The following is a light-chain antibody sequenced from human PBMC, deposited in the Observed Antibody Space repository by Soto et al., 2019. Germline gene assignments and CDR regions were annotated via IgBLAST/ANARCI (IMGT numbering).Light chain of an antibody. V-gene: IGKV3-15*01. J-gene: IGKJ4*01. Sequence: EIVMTQSPATLSVSPRARATLCCRASESVSSNLAWYQQKPGQAPTLLIYGASTRATGTPARFSGSGSGTEFNLAIRSLQSEDFAVYYCQQYNTWPPLNFGGGTKVDIK. CDR1: ESVSSN. CDR2: GAS. CDR3: QQYNTWPPLN.